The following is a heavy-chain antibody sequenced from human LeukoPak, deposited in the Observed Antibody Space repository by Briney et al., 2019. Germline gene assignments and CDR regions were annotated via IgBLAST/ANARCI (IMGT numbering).Heavy chain of an antibody. CDR1: GFTFSNAW. V-gene: IGHV3-15*01. D-gene: IGHD3-9*01. CDR2: IKSKTDGGTT. Sequence: GGSLRLSCAASGFTFSNAWMSWVRQAPGKGLEWVGGIKSKTDGGTTDYAAPVKGKFTISRDDSKNTLYLQMNSLKTEDTAVYYRTTDPSPLGYDILTGYYWGPYDYWGQGTLVTVSS. CDR3: TTDPSPLGYDILTGYYWGPYDY. J-gene: IGHJ4*02.